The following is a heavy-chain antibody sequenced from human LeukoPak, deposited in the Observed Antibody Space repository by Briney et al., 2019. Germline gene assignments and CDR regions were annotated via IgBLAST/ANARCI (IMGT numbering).Heavy chain of an antibody. J-gene: IGHJ4*02. Sequence: PGGSLRLSCAVSGFNFSDYYMAWIRQAPGKGLEWVSYISPTSTTIYYAGSVKVRFTISRDNTKNSLFLQMNRLRVEDTAEYYGARYGMTTRKGDYWGQGTLVTVSS. CDR3: ARYGMTTRKGDY. D-gene: IGHD3-10*01. V-gene: IGHV3-11*04. CDR2: ISPTSTTI. CDR1: GFNFSDYY.